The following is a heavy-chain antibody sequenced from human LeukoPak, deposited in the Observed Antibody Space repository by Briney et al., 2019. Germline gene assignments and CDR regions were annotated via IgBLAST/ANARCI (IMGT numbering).Heavy chain of an antibody. CDR1: GYTFTSYG. CDR3: ARAGLILRYFDSPRDAGYYGMDV. Sequence: ASVKVSCKASGYTFTSYGISWVRQAPGQGLEWMGWISAYNGNTNYAQKLQGRVTMTTDTSTSTAYMELRSLRSDDTAVYYCARAGLILRYFDSPRDAGYYGMDVWGQGTTVTVSS. J-gene: IGHJ6*02. CDR2: ISAYNGNT. V-gene: IGHV1-18*01. D-gene: IGHD3-9*01.